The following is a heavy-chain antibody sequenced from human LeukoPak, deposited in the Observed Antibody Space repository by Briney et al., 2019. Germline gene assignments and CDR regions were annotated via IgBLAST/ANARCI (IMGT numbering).Heavy chain of an antibody. V-gene: IGHV3-30*04. Sequence: HPGGSLRLSCVGSGFTFSTYAFHWVRHAPGKGLEWVAVMSYDGDTKYYADSVKGRFTISRDNSKNTLYMQVSSLRAEDTAVYYCARDLDEEFGRDGYYYAMDVWGQGTTVTVSS. D-gene: IGHD3-16*01. CDR2: MSYDGDTK. J-gene: IGHJ6*02. CDR3: ARDLDEEFGRDGYYYAMDV. CDR1: GFTFSTYA.